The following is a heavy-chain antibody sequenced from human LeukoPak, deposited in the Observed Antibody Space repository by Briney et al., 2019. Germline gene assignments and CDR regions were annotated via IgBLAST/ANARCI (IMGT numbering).Heavy chain of an antibody. CDR1: GFTFSSSW. V-gene: IGHV3-7*01. CDR2: IKQDGSEE. Sequence: SGGSLTLFCAASGFTFSSSWMSWLRQAPGKGVEWLANIKQDGSEESSMDSLKGRFVISRDHAKKLLYLQMNNLRVEDTAVYYCARVGPPYYYYYMDVWGRGTTVTVSS. J-gene: IGHJ6*03. CDR3: ARVGPPYYYYYMDV.